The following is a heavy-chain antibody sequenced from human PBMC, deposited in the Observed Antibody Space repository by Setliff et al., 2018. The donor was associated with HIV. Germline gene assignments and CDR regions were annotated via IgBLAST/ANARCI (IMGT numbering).Heavy chain of an antibody. J-gene: IGHJ6*03. CDR2: IKQDGSEK. D-gene: IGHD3-3*01. CDR1: GFTFSDYW. V-gene: IGHV3-7*03. Sequence: GESLKISCAASGFTFSDYWMTWVRQAPGKGLEWVANIKQDGSEKYYADSLKGRFTISRDNAKNSLYLQMNSLRVEDTAVYYCAKGSGKITIYYYYMDVWGKGTTVTVSS. CDR3: AKGSGKITIYYYYMDV.